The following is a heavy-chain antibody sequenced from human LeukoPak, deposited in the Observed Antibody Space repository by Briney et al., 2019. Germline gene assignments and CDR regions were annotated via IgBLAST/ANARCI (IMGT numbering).Heavy chain of an antibody. V-gene: IGHV3-15*01. J-gene: IGHJ3*02. D-gene: IGHD3-3*01. CDR3: TRGVFGVVNDAFDI. CDR2: IKSKTDGGTT. CDR1: GFTFSNAW. Sequence: GGSLRLSSAASGFTFSNAWMSWVRQAPGKGLEWVGRIKSKTDGGTTDYAAPVKGRFTISRDDSKNTLYLQMNSLKTEDTAVYYCTRGVFGVVNDAFDIWGQGTMVTVSS.